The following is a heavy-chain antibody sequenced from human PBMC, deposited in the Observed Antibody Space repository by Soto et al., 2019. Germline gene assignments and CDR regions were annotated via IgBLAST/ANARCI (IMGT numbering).Heavy chain of an antibody. J-gene: IGHJ4*02. V-gene: IGHV1-69*13. CDR1: GGTFSSYA. D-gene: IGHD5-12*01. CDR2: IIPIFGTA. CDR3: AIGMATITVGGTYFDY. Sequence: SVKVSCKASGGTFSSYAISWVRQAPGQGLEWMGGIIPIFGTANYAQKFQGRVTITADESTSTAYMELSSLRSEDTAVYYCAIGMATITVGGTYFDYWGQGTLVTVSS.